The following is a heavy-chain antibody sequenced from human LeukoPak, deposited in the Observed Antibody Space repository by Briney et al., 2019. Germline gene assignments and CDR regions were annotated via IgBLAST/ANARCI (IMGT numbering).Heavy chain of an antibody. V-gene: IGHV3-23*01. Sequence: GGSLRLSCAGSGFTFSTYAMSLVRQAPGKGLEWVSGISSSGDRTFYRDSVKGRFTISRDNSKNTLYLQLNSLRAEDTAAYHCAVRTRGSYFDYWGQGALVTVSS. CDR1: GFTFSTYA. CDR2: ISSSGDRT. D-gene: IGHD1-26*01. J-gene: IGHJ4*02. CDR3: AVRTRGSYFDY.